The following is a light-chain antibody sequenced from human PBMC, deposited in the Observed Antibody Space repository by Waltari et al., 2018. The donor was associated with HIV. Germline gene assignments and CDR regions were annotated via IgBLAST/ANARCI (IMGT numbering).Light chain of an antibody. Sequence: QSALTQPASVSGSPGQSITISCTGTSSDVGGDNSVSWYQLHPDKAPKLMIDALGNRPSGVSNRCPGSKSDNTASLTVSVLQAEDEADYYCSSYTSTSTVYVFGTGTEVTVL. CDR2: ALG. CDR1: SSDVGGDNS. J-gene: IGLJ1*01. V-gene: IGLV2-14*03. CDR3: SSYTSTSTVYV.